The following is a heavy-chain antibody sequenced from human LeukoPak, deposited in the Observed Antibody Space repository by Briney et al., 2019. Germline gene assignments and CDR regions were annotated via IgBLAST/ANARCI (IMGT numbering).Heavy chain of an antibody. Sequence: SETLSLTCTVSGGSISSYYWSWIRRPPGKGLEWIGYIYTSGSTNYNPSLKSRVTISVGTSKNQFSLKLSSVTAADTAVYYCARLMARGAFDIWGQGTMVTVSS. CDR2: IYTSGST. CDR3: ARLMARGAFDI. J-gene: IGHJ3*02. CDR1: GGSISSYY. V-gene: IGHV4-4*09. D-gene: IGHD5-24*01.